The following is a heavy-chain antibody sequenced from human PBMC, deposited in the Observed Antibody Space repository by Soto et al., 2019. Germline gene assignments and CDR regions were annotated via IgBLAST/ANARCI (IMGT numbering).Heavy chain of an antibody. CDR3: VKERMEQYQVLQFFEY. CDR2: ISYDGSNK. Sequence: GGSLRLSXAASGFTFSSYGMHWVRQAPGKGVEWVTVISYDGSNKYYADSVKGRFTIARDNSKNTLYLQMNSLRAEDTAVYYCVKERMEQYQVLQFFEYWGQGIKVTVS. J-gene: IGHJ3*01. CDR1: GFTFSSYG. V-gene: IGHV3-30*18. D-gene: IGHD2-2*01.